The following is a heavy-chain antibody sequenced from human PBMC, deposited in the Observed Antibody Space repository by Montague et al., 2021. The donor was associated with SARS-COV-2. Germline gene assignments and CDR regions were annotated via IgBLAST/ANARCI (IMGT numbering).Heavy chain of an antibody. CDR2: MYYSGST. V-gene: IGHV4-39*07. J-gene: IGHJ6*02. Sequence: SETLSLTCTVSGGSISSSNYYWGWIRQPPGKGLEWIGNMYYSGSTYYNPSLKSRVTISIDTSKSQFSLKLSPVTAADTAVYYCARDDIVLQGVTKGMDVWGQGTTVTVSS. CDR3: ARDDIVLQGVTKGMDV. CDR1: GGSISSSNYY. D-gene: IGHD3-10*01.